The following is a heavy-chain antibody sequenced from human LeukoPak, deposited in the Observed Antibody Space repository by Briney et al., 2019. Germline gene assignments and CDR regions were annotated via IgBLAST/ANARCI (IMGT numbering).Heavy chain of an antibody. J-gene: IGHJ4*02. CDR2: ISSYNGNT. CDR3: ATDIPHGSGSFSYFDY. CDR1: GYTFISYG. D-gene: IGHD3-10*01. V-gene: IGHV1-18*01. Sequence: ASVKVSCKASGYTFISYGISWVRQAPGQGLEWMGWISSYNGNTNYAQKLQDRLTMTTDTSTSTAYMDLSRLRSDDPAIYYCATDIPHGSGSFSYFDYWGQGSLVTVSS.